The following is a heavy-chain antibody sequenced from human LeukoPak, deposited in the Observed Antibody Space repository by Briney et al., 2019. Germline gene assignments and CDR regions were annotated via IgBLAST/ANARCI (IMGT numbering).Heavy chain of an antibody. Sequence: GGSLRLSCVVSGFTFNRCWMNWVRQAPGKGLEWVAHINPDGRDTYYVDSVKGRFTISRDNAQNSMYLQMNSLRVEDTAVYYCTSWGDTTAEYFQRWGQGTLVTVS. CDR1: GFTFNRCW. J-gene: IGHJ1*01. CDR3: TSWGDTTAEYFQR. CDR2: INPDGRDT. V-gene: IGHV3-7*01. D-gene: IGHD2-21*02.